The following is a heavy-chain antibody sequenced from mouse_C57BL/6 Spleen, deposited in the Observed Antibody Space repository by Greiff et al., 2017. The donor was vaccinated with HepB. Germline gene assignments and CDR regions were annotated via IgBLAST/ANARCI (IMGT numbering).Heavy chain of an antibody. CDR2: INPNNGGT. D-gene: IGHD4-1*01. Sequence: EVQLQQSGPELVKPGASVKISCKASGYTFTDYYMNWVKQSHGKSLEWIGDINPNNGGTSYNQKFKGKATLTVDKSSSTAYMELRSLTSEDAAVYYCARRKLGNPYWYFDVWGTGTTVTVSS. V-gene: IGHV1-26*01. CDR1: GYTFTDYY. J-gene: IGHJ1*03. CDR3: ARRKLGNPYWYFDV.